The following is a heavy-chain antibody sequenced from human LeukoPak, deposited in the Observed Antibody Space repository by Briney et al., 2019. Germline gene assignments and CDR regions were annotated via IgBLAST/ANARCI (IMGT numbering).Heavy chain of an antibody. D-gene: IGHD3-16*01. CDR2: IYYSGST. J-gene: IGHJ4*02. CDR1: GVSISSYY. Sequence: SETLSLTCTVSGVSISSYYWSWIRQPPGKGLEWIGYIYYSGSTNYNPSLKSRVTISVDTSKNQFSLKLSSVTAADTAVYYCAREIISARGSFDSWGQGTLVTVSS. CDR3: AREIISARGSFDS. V-gene: IGHV4-59*01.